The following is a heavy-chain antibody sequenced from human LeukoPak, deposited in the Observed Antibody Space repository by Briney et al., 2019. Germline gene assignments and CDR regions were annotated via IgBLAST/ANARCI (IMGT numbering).Heavy chain of an antibody. V-gene: IGHV1-69*01. CDR2: IIPIFGTA. CDR1: GGTFSSYA. Sequence: GSSVKVSCKASGGTFSSYAISWVRQAPGQGLEWMGGIIPIFGTANYAQKFQGRVTITADESTSTAYMELSSLRSEDTAVYYCARARGGERYYYYGMDVWGQGTTVTVSS. J-gene: IGHJ6*02. D-gene: IGHD2-21*01. CDR3: ARARGGERYYYYGMDV.